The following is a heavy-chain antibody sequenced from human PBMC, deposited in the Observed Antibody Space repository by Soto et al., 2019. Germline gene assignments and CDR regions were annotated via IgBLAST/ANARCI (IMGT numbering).Heavy chain of an antibody. CDR2: IFYSGST. D-gene: IGHD3-22*01. J-gene: IGHJ5*02. V-gene: IGHV4-31*03. CDR3: ARAQYYFDSSAYPPRGTFDP. CDR1: GDSISSDTYY. Sequence: SETLSLTCRVSGDSISSDTYYWSRIRQHPGKGLEWIGNIFYSGSTDYNPSLKSRVSISVDTSKNHFSLNLRSVTATDTAVYYCARAQYYFDSSAYPPRGTFDPWGQGTLVTVSS.